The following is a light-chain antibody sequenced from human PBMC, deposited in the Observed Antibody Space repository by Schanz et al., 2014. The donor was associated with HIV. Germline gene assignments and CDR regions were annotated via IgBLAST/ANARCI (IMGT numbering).Light chain of an antibody. J-gene: IGKJ1*01. CDR1: PGISGY. Sequence: DIQLTQSPSFLSASVGDRVTITCRASPGISGYLAWYQQKPGKAPKLLIYAASTLQSGVPSRFSGSGSGTEFTLTISSLQPDDFATYYCQQYNSYSRTFGQGTKVEIK. CDR3: QQYNSYSRT. CDR2: AAS. V-gene: IGKV1-9*01.